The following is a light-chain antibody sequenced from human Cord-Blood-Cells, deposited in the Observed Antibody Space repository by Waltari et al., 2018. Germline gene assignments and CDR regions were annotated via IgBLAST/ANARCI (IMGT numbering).Light chain of an antibody. CDR2: DAS. V-gene: IGKV1-33*01. Sequence: DIQMTQSPSSLSASVGERVTITCQASKDISNYLNWYQQKPGKAPKPLNYDASNLETGVPSRFSGSGSGTDFTFTISSLQPEDIATYYCQQYDNLPLTFGGGTKVEIK. CDR3: QQYDNLPLT. CDR1: KDISNY. J-gene: IGKJ4*01.